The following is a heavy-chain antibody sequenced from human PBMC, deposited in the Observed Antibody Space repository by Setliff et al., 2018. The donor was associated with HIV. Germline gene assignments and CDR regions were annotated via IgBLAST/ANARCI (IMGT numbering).Heavy chain of an antibody. Sequence: SETLSLTCTVSGGSVSTGNYYWNWIRLPPGKGLEWIGYIFYSGSTNYNPSLKSRVTISVDTSKNQFSLRLNSVTAADTAVYYCARAGHYYDSSGTALDYWGQGTLVTVSS. D-gene: IGHD3-22*01. CDR3: ARAGHYYDSSGTALDY. J-gene: IGHJ4*02. CDR1: GGSVSTGNYY. CDR2: IFYSGST. V-gene: IGHV4-61*01.